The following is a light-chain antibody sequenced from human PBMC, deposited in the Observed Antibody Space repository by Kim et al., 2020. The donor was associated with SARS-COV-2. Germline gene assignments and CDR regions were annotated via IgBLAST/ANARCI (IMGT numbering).Light chain of an antibody. J-gene: IGKJ4*01. CDR3: QQSYSTPPLT. CDR2: GAS. Sequence: DIQMTQSPSSLSASVGDRVTITCRASQSISNYLNWYQQKPGKAPKLLIYGASSLQSGVPPRFSGSGSGTDFTLTISSLQPEDFATYYCQQSYSTPPLTFGGGTKVDIK. V-gene: IGKV1-39*01. CDR1: QSISNY.